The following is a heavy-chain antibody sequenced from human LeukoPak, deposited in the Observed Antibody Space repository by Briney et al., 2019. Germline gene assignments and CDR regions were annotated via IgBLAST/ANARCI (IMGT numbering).Heavy chain of an antibody. CDR3: GKATVGYSSGQKPAWPVDY. V-gene: IGHV3-23*01. J-gene: IGHJ4*02. D-gene: IGHD6-19*01. CDR1: GFTFGSHA. CDR2: IFGSGGSP. Sequence: GGSLRLSCEASGFTFGSHAMYWVRQAPGKGLEWVAGIFGSGGSPHYADSVKGRFTISRDNSRNTVYLQINSLRAEDTAVYYCGKATVGYSSGQKPAWPVDYWGQGTLVTVSS.